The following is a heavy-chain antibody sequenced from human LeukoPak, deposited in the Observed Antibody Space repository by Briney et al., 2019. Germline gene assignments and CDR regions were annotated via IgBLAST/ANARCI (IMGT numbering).Heavy chain of an antibody. D-gene: IGHD3-10*01. Sequence: PGGSLRLSCAASGFTISSYAMHWVRQAPGKGLEWVAVISYDGSNKYYADSVKGRFTISRDNSKNTLYLQMNSLRAEDTAVYYCARIRRRYYGSGSWSLYVWGQGTTVTVSS. J-gene: IGHJ6*02. CDR3: ARIRRRYYGSGSWSLYV. CDR1: GFTISSYA. V-gene: IGHV3-30-3*01. CDR2: ISYDGSNK.